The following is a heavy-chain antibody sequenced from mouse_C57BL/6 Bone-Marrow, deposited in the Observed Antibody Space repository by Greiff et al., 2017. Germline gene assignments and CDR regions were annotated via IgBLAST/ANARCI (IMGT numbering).Heavy chain of an antibody. CDR1: GYSITSGYY. D-gene: IGHD1-1*01. J-gene: IGHJ3*01. Sequence: EVKLMESGPGLVKPSQSLSLTCSVTGYSITSGYYWNWIRQFPGNKLEWMGYISYDGSNNYNPSLKNRISITRDTSKNQFFLKLNSVTTEDTATYYCAREGTYYYGSSAYWGQGTLVTVSA. CDR2: ISYDGSN. CDR3: AREGTYYYGSSAY. V-gene: IGHV3-6*01.